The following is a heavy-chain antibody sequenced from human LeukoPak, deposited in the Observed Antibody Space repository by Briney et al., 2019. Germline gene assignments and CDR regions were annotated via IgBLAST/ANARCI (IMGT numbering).Heavy chain of an antibody. D-gene: IGHD3-10*01. CDR2: INHSGST. CDR3: ARGKRITMVRGVKGFDY. V-gene: IGHV4-39*07. Sequence: SETLSLTCTVSGDSISSTSYYWSWIRQPPGKGLEWIGEINHSGSTNYNPSLKSRVTISVDTSKNQFSLKLSSVTAADTAVYYCARGKRITMVRGVKGFDYWGQGTLVTVSS. CDR1: GDSISSTSYY. J-gene: IGHJ4*02.